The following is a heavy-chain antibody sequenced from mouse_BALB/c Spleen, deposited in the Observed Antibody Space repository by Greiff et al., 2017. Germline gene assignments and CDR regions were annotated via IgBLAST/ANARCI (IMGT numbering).Heavy chain of an antibody. CDR2: INPSNGRT. Sequence: QVHLQHPGAELVKPGASVKLSCKASGYTFTSYWMHWVKQRPGQGLEWIGEINPSNGRTNYNETFKSKATLTVDKASSTAYMQLSSLTSEDSAVYDCARSGSYAMDYWGQGTSVTVSS. CDR3: ARSGSYAMDY. V-gene: IGHV1S81*02. D-gene: IGHD1-3*01. J-gene: IGHJ4*01. CDR1: GYTFTSYW.